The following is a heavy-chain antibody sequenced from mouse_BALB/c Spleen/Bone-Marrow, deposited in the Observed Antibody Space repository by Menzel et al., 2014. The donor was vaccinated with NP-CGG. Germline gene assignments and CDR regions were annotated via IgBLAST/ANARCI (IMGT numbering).Heavy chain of an antibody. D-gene: IGHD2-2*01. V-gene: IGHV7-3*02. CDR1: GFTFTDYY. Sequence: EVKVVESGGGLVQPGGSLRLSCATSGFTFTDYYMSWVRQPPGKALKWLGFIRNKANGYTTEYSASVKGRFTISRDNPQSILYLQMNTLRAEDSATYYCARYGYDYFDYWGQGTTLTVSS. J-gene: IGHJ2*01. CDR2: IRNKANGYTT. CDR3: ARYGYDYFDY.